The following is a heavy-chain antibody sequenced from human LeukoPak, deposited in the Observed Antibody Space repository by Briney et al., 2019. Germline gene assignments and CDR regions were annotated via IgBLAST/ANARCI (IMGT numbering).Heavy chain of an antibody. Sequence: PSETLSLTCTVSGDSISSSSYYWGWIRQPPGKGLEWIGSMYYSGSTYYNQSLKSRVTISVDTSKNQFSLRLSSVTAADTAVYYCARDLYSSSWYGRGFDPWGKGTLVTVSS. J-gene: IGHJ5*02. V-gene: IGHV4-39*02. CDR2: MYYSGST. CDR3: ARDLYSSSWYGRGFDP. CDR1: GDSISSSSYY. D-gene: IGHD6-13*01.